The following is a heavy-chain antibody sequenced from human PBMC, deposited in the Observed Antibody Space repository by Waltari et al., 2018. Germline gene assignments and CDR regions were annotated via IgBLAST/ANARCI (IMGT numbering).Heavy chain of an antibody. J-gene: IGHJ6*02. Sequence: QVQLQESGPGLVKPSETLSLTCAVSGYSISSGYYWGWIRQPPGKGLEWIGSIYHSGSTYYTPSLKSRVTISVDTSKNQFSLKLSSVTAADTAVYYCATSHSGYGDYYYYGMDVWGQGTTVTVSS. CDR1: GYSISSGYY. CDR3: ATSHSGYGDYYYYGMDV. V-gene: IGHV4-38-2*01. CDR2: IYHSGST. D-gene: IGHD5-12*01.